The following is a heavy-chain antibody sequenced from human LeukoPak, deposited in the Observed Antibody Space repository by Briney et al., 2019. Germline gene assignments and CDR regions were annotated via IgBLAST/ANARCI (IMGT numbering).Heavy chain of an antibody. J-gene: IGHJ4*02. CDR3: ARISGSYVFDY. CDR2: ISTSTYT. D-gene: IGHD1-26*01. Sequence: GGSLRLSCAASGFTFSSSAMIWVRQAPGKGLEWISYISTSTYTNYADSVKGRFTISRDNAKNSMYLQMNSLRAEDTAVYYCARISGSYVFDYWGQGTLVTVSS. V-gene: IGHV3-21*05. CDR1: GFTFSSSA.